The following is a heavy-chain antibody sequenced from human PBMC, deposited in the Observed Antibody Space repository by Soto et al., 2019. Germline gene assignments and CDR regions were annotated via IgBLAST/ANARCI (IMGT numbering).Heavy chain of an antibody. Sequence: SVKVSCKASGGTFSSYAISWVRQAPGQGLEWMGGIIPIFGTADYAQKFQGRVTITADESTSTAYMELSSLRSEDTAVYYCASGGSGGNIQNWFDPWGQGTLVTVSS. CDR1: GGTFSSYA. V-gene: IGHV1-69*13. J-gene: IGHJ5*02. CDR3: ASGGSGGNIQNWFDP. D-gene: IGHD2-15*01. CDR2: IIPIFGTA.